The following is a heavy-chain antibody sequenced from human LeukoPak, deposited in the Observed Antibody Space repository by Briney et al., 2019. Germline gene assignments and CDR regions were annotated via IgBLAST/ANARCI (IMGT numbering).Heavy chain of an antibody. CDR1: GESFSCYY. J-gene: IGHJ5*02. V-gene: IGHV4-34*01. Sequence: PSESLSLTCAVYGESFSCYYWSWIRQPPGKGLEWIGEINHRGSTNYNPSLKSRVTISVDTSKNQFSLKLSSVTAADTAVYYCARGGITMVRGATKRHWFDPWGQGTLVSVSS. CDR3: ARGGITMVRGATKRHWFDP. D-gene: IGHD3-10*01. CDR2: INHRGST.